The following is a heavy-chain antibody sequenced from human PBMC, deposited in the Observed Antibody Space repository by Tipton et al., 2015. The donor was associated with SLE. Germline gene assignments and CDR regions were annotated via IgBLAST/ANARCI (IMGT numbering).Heavy chain of an antibody. CDR2: IYHSGGT. CDR1: GYSISSGYY. CDR3: ARRGGGPRVGAFDI. D-gene: IGHD3-16*01. Sequence: TLSLTCAVSGYSISSGYYWGWIRQPPGKGLEGIGRIYHSGGTYYNPSLKSRVTISVDTSKNQFSLKLSSVTAADTAVYYCARRGGGPRVGAFDIWGQGTMVTVSS. V-gene: IGHV4-38-2*01. J-gene: IGHJ3*02.